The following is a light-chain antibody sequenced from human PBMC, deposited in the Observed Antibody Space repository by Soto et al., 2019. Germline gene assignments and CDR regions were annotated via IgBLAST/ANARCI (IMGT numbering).Light chain of an antibody. CDR3: QQYNFSPLI. J-gene: IGKJ4*01. CDR1: QSISSW. Sequence: DIQMTQSPSTLSASVGDRVTMTCRASQSISSWLAWYQQKPGKAPKLLIYKASSLESGVPSRFSGSGSGTEFTLTITPLQPDDFASYYCQQYNFSPLIFGGGTKGEIK. V-gene: IGKV1-5*03. CDR2: KAS.